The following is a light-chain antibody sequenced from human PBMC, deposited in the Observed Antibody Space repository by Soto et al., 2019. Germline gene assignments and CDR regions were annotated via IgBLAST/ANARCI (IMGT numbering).Light chain of an antibody. CDR2: YDS. Sequence: SYELTQPPSVSVAPGKTARITCGGHNIGSKSVHWYQQKPGQAPVLVIYYDSDRPSGIPERFSGSNSGNTATLTISRVEAGDESDYYCQVWDISSDHVVFGGVTKLTVL. CDR3: QVWDISSDHVV. CDR1: NIGSKS. V-gene: IGLV3-21*04. J-gene: IGLJ2*01.